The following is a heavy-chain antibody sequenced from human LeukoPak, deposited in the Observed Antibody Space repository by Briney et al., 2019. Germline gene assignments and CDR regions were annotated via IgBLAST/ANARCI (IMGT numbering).Heavy chain of an antibody. Sequence: GGSLRLSCEASGFTFSRYWMHWVRQAPGKGLVWVSRIKSDGKTNYADSVEGRFTISRDNAKNTVSLQMDSLRAEDTGVYYCARAPSEVGGYPEYFRHWGQGTLVTVSS. CDR2: IKSDGKT. CDR1: GFTFSRYW. V-gene: IGHV3-74*01. CDR3: ARAPSEVGGYPEYFRH. J-gene: IGHJ1*01. D-gene: IGHD2-15*01.